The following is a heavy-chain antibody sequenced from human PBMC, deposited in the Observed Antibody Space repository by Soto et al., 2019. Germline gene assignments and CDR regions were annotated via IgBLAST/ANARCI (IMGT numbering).Heavy chain of an antibody. D-gene: IGHD3-10*01. V-gene: IGHV4-61*01. J-gene: IGHJ4*02. CDR2: IYYSGTT. CDR1: GDSVNSGSFY. Sequence: PSETLSLTCTVSGDSVNSGSFYWSWIRQPPGKGLEWIGYIYYSGTTNYNPSLKSRVTISVDTSKNQFSLKLSSVTAADTAMYYCARDYGSGYFDYWGQGSLVTVSS. CDR3: ARDYGSGYFDY.